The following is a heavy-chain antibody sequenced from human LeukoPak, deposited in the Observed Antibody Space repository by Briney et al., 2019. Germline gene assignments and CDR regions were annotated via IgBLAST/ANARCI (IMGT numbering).Heavy chain of an antibody. D-gene: IGHD3-9*01. CDR3: ARDGYDILTGYPITTDY. CDR2: ISSSGSTI. CDR1: GFTFSSYE. Sequence: GGSLRLSCAASGFTFSSYEMNWVRQAPGKGLEWVSYISSSGSTIYYADSVKGRFTISRDNAKNSLDLQMNSLRAEDTAVYYCARDGYDILTGYPITTDYWGQGTLVTVSS. V-gene: IGHV3-48*03. J-gene: IGHJ4*02.